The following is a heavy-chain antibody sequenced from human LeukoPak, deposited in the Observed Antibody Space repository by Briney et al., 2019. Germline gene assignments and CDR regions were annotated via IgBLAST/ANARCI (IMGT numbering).Heavy chain of an antibody. CDR2: IYYSGST. V-gene: IGHV4-59*01. Sequence: SETLSLTCTVTGGAISSYYWSWIRQPPGKGLEWIGYIYYSGSTNYNPSLKSRVTISVDTSKNQFSLKLSSVTAADTAVYYCAGSPSGGSGSYYNGKYFQHWGQGTLVTVSS. CDR1: GGAISSYY. D-gene: IGHD3-10*01. J-gene: IGHJ1*01. CDR3: AGSPSGGSGSYYNGKYFQH.